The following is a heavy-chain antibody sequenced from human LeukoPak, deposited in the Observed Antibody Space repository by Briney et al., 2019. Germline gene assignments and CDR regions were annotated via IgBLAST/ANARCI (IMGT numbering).Heavy chain of an antibody. CDR1: GGSISSYY. Sequence: PSETLSLTCTVSGGSISSYYWSWIRQPPGKGLEWIGYIYYSGSTNYNPSLKSRVTISVDTSKNQFSLKLSSVTAADTAVYYCARDRGSYSDYWGQGTLVTVPS. CDR3: ARDRGSYSDY. J-gene: IGHJ4*02. D-gene: IGHD1-26*01. CDR2: IYYSGST. V-gene: IGHV4-59*01.